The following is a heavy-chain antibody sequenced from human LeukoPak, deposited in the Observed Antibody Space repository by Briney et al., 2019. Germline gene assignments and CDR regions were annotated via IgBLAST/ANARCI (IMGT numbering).Heavy chain of an antibody. CDR2: VNPTDGGT. J-gene: IGHJ3*01. CDR3: ARDLAAMIPHGFDL. Sequence: GASVKVSCKAFGYTFTTSYLHWVRQAPGQGLEWMGSVNPTDGGTTFAQKFQGRVALPCDTSTSTVYMELSSLRSDDTAVYYCARDLAAMIPHGFDLWGQGTVVTVPS. CDR1: GYTFTTSY. V-gene: IGHV1-46*01. D-gene: IGHD5-18*01.